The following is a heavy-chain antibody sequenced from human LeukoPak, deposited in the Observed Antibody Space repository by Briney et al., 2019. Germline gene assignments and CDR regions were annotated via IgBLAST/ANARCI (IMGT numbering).Heavy chain of an antibody. Sequence: PGGSLRLSCAASGFTFSSYAMHWVRQAPGKGLEWVAVISYDGSNKYYADSVKGRFTISRDNSKNTLYLQMNSLGAEDTAVYYCARSRTRYDSSGYYYFDYWGQGTLVTVSS. CDR1: GFTFSSYA. D-gene: IGHD3-22*01. CDR3: ARSRTRYDSSGYYYFDY. J-gene: IGHJ4*02. CDR2: ISYDGSNK. V-gene: IGHV3-30*04.